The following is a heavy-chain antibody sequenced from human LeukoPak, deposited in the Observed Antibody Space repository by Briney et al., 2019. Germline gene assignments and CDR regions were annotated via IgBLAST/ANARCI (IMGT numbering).Heavy chain of an antibody. CDR1: GGSISSSSYY. CDR3: ARHPPIFYDSSGYYSPSALDY. J-gene: IGHJ4*02. D-gene: IGHD3-22*01. CDR2: IYYSGST. V-gene: IGHV4-39*01. Sequence: PSETLSLTCTVYGGSISSSSYYWGWIRQPPGKGLEWIGSIYYSGSTYYNPSLKSRVTISVDTSKNQFSLKLSSVTAADTAVYYCARHPPIFYDSSGYYSPSALDYWGQGTLVTVSS.